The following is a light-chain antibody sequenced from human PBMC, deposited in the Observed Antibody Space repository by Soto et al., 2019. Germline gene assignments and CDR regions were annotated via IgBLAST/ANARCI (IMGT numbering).Light chain of an antibody. V-gene: IGLV3-21*02. J-gene: IGLJ2*01. CDR3: QVWDRSSDVV. CDR1: NSGGKS. CDR2: DDR. Sequence: YELTQPPALSVAPGQTATIPCGGSNSGGKSVHWYRQRPDQAPVLVLYDDRDRPSGIPERLSCSNSGDTATLTISRVEAGDEADYSCQVWDRSSDVVFGGGTMVTVL.